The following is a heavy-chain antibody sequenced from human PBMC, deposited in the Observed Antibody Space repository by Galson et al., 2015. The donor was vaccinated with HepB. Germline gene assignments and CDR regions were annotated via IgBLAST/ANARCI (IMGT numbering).Heavy chain of an antibody. D-gene: IGHD2-2*01. Sequence: SEKVSCKASGYTFTSYAMHWVRQAPGQRLEWMGWINAGNGNTKYSQKFQGRVTITRDTSASTAYMELSSLRSEDTAVYYCARIGYCSSTSCPKPLDYWGQGTLVTVSS. CDR2: INAGNGNT. CDR1: GYTFTSYA. CDR3: ARIGYCSSTSCPKPLDY. V-gene: IGHV1-3*01. J-gene: IGHJ4*02.